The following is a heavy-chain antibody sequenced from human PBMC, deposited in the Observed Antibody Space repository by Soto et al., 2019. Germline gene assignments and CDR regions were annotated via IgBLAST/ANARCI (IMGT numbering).Heavy chain of an antibody. D-gene: IGHD2-8*01. CDR3: ARDRRVFLMVYAVHD. Sequence: SVKVSCKASGGTFSSYAISWVRQAPGQGLEWMGGIIPIFGTANYAQKFQGRVTITADESTSTAYMELSSVTAADTAVYYCARDRRVFLMVYAVHDWGQGTTVTVSS. J-gene: IGHJ6*02. V-gene: IGHV1-69*13. CDR2: IIPIFGTA. CDR1: GGTFSSYA.